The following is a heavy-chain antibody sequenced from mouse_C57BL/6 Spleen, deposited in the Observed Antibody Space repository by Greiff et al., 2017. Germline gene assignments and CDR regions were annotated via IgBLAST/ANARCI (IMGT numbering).Heavy chain of an antibody. J-gene: IGHJ2*01. V-gene: IGHV1-52*01. CDR1: GYTFTSYW. Sequence: QVQLQQPGAELVRPGSSVKLSCKASGYTFTSYWMPWVKQRPIQGLEWIGNIDPSDSDTHYNQKFKDKATLTVDKSSSTAYMQLSSLTSEDSAVYYCARDYGSYFDYWGQGTTLTVSS. CDR3: ARDYGSYFDY. CDR2: IDPSDSDT. D-gene: IGHD1-1*01.